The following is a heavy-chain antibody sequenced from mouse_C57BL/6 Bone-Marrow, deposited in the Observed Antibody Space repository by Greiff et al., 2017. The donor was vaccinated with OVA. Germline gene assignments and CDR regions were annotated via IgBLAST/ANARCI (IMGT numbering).Heavy chain of an antibody. CDR3: ARDDYDHDMDY. J-gene: IGHJ4*01. D-gene: IGHD2-4*01. CDR2: SRNKANDYTT. Sequence: DVKLVESGGGLVQSGRSLRLSCATSGFTFSDFYMEWVRQAPGKGLEWIAASRNKANDYTTEYSASVKGRFIVSRDTSQSILYLQMNALRAEDTAIYYCARDDYDHDMDYWGQGTSVTVSS. CDR1: GFTFSDFY. V-gene: IGHV7-1*01.